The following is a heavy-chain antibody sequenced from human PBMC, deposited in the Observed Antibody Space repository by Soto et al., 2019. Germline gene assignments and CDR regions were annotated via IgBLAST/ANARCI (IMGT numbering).Heavy chain of an antibody. D-gene: IGHD1-7*01. V-gene: IGHV3-30*18. CDR3: AKDDGTGSYFDY. CDR1: GFTFSSYG. Sequence: QVQLVESGGGVVQPGRSLRLSCAASGFTFSSYGMHWVRQAPGKGLEWVAVISYDGSIKYYADSVKGRFTISRDNSKNTLYLQMNSLRAEDTAVYYCAKDDGTGSYFDYWGQGTLVTVSS. J-gene: IGHJ4*02. CDR2: ISYDGSIK.